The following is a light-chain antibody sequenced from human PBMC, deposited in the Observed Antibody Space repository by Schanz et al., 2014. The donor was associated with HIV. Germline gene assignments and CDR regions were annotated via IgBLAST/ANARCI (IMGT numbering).Light chain of an antibody. CDR1: SSDVGADNS. CDR2: DVT. J-gene: IGLJ3*02. V-gene: IGLV2-14*03. CDR3: SSYLVRNTVM. Sequence: QSVLTQPASVSGSPGQSITISCTGTSSDVGADNSVSWYQQHADKAPRLLIYDVTTRPSGVSSRFSGSMSGNTASLTISGLQAEDEADYYCSSYLVRNTVMFGGGTKLTVL.